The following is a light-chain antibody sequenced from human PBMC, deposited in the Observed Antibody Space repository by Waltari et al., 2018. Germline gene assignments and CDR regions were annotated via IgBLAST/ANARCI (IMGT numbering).Light chain of an antibody. J-gene: IGLJ3*02. CDR2: KAT. CDR3: ALYMGSGIWV. CDR1: SGTLSTTSY. Sequence: QTVVTPEPSLSVSPGGTVTLTCALSSGTLSTTSYATWYQQTPGQAPRTLVYKATARSSGVPDRFSGSILGNTAALTITGDQADDESDYYCALYMGSGIWVFGGGTRLTVL. V-gene: IGLV8-61*01.